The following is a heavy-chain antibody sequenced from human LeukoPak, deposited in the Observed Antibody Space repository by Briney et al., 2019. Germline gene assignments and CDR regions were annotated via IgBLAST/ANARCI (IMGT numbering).Heavy chain of an antibody. V-gene: IGHV3-11*01. CDR3: ATDGAGFDT. J-gene: IGHJ5*02. Sequence: GGSLRLSCAASGFTFNDYYMSWIRQAPGKGLEWLSYINIGGTNTHYADSVKGRFTISRDNAKKSLYLGMNNLRAEDTAVYYCATDGAGFDTWGQGGLVTVSS. CDR1: GFTFNDYY. CDR2: INIGGTNT.